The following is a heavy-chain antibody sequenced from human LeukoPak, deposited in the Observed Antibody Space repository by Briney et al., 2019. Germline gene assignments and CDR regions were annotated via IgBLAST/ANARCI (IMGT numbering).Heavy chain of an antibody. CDR2: IYPGDSDT. CDR1: GYSFTSYW. V-gene: IGHV5-51*01. J-gene: IGHJ6*02. CDR3: ARRSRSDSTPRYGMDV. D-gene: IGHD2-21*01. Sequence: GESLKISCKGSGYSFTSYWIGWVRQMPGKGLEWMGIIYPGDSDTRYNPSFQGQVTISADKTISTAYLQWSSLKASDTAMYYCARRSRSDSTPRYGMDVWGQGTTVTVSS.